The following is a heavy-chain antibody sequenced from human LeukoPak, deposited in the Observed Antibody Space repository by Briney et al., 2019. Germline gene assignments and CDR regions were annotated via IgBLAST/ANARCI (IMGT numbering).Heavy chain of an antibody. V-gene: IGHV3-48*01. Sequence: GGSLRLACAASGFTFSSYSMNWVRQAPGKGLEWLSYIISSSNTIYYADSVRGRFTISRDNAKNSLYLQMHSLRAEDTAVYYCARWGDGYNYLSYWGQGTLVTVSS. J-gene: IGHJ4*02. D-gene: IGHD5-24*01. CDR3: ARWGDGYNYLSY. CDR1: GFTFSSYS. CDR2: IISSSNTI.